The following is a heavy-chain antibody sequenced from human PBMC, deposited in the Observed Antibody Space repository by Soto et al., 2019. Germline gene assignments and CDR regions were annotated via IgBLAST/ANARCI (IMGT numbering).Heavy chain of an antibody. V-gene: IGHV3-21*01. CDR3: ARDALAAAAIYYYYYGMDV. CDR2: ISSSGSYI. Sequence: GGSLRLSCAASGFTFSSYSMNLVRQAPGKGLEWVSSISSSGSYIYYADSVKGRFTISRDNAKNSLYLQMYSLRAEDTAVYYCARDALAAAAIYYYYYGMDVWGQGTTVTVSS. J-gene: IGHJ6*02. D-gene: IGHD6-13*01. CDR1: GFTFSSYS.